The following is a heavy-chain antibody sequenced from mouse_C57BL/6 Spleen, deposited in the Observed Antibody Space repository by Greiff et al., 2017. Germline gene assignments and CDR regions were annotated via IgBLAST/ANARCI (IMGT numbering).Heavy chain of an antibody. D-gene: IGHD2-1*01. V-gene: IGHV5-17*01. Sequence: EVKVIESGGGLVKPGGSLKLSCAASGFTFSDYGMHWVRPAPEKGLEWVAYISSGSSTIYYADTVKGRDTISRDNAKNPLFLQLTSLRAEDTAVYYCASDDGNYDDYWGQGATLTVAS. CDR2: ISSGSSTI. J-gene: IGHJ2*01. CDR1: GFTFSDYG. CDR3: ASDDGNYDDY.